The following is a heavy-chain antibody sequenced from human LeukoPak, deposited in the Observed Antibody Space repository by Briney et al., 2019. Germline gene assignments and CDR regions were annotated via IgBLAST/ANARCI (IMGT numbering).Heavy chain of an antibody. V-gene: IGHV1-2*02. CDR3: ARARYCSSTSCYSIHNWFDP. CDR2: INPNSGGT. Sequence: ASVKVSCKASGYTFTGYYMHWVRQAPGQGLEWMGWINPNSGGTNYAQKFQGRVTMTRNTSISTAYMELSSLRSEDTAVYYCARARYCSSTSCYSIHNWFDPWGQGTLVTVSS. J-gene: IGHJ5*02. CDR1: GYTFTGYY. D-gene: IGHD2-2*01.